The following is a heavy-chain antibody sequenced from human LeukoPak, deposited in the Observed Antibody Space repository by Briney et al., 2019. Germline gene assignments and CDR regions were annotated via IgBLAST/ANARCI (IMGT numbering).Heavy chain of an antibody. V-gene: IGHV4-39*07. D-gene: IGHD2-2*01. J-gene: IGHJ4*02. CDR2: IYYRGST. Sequence: SETLSLTCTVSGGSISSSSYYWGWIRQPPGKGLEWIGSIYYRGSTYYNPSLKSRVTISVDTSKNQFSLKLSSVTAADTAVYYCASSPYCSSTSCLDYWGQGTLVSVSS. CDR3: ASSPYCSSTSCLDY. CDR1: GGSISSSSYY.